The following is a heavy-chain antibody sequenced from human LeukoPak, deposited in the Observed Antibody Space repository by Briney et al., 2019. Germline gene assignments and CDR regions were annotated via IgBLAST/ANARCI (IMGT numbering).Heavy chain of an antibody. D-gene: IGHD4-17*01. CDR1: GFALRTYG. CDR3: GKRATTGPHSIHY. Sequence: PGTSLRLSCAASGFALRTYGMHWVRQAPGKGLEWVAHISYDGSNKDYADSVKGRFTISKDNSKNTLYLQMDSLRAEDTAIYYCGKRATTGPHSIHYWGQGALVTVSS. CDR2: ISYDGSNK. V-gene: IGHV3-30*18. J-gene: IGHJ4*02.